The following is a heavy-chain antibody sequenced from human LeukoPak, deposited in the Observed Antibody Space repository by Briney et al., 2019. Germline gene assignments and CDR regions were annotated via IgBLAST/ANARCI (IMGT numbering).Heavy chain of an antibody. Sequence: SETLSLTCTVSGGSTSISSDYWGWVRQPPGKGLEWIGSVYYSVSTYYNPSLKSRVTISVDTSKNEFSLKLSSVTGADTAVYYCARLYCSSTSRYQNGYAQHWGQGTLVTVSS. CDR2: VYYSVST. V-gene: IGHV4-39*01. D-gene: IGHD2-2*01. J-gene: IGHJ1*01. CDR3: ARLYCSSTSRYQNGYAQH. CDR1: GGSTSISSDY.